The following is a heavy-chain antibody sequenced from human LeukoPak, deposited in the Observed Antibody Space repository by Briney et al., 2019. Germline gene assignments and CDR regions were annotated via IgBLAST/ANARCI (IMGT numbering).Heavy chain of an antibody. CDR1: GFTFRSHC. CDR2: IRDDGSNK. Sequence: GSLRLSCATAGFTFRSHCMHWVRQAPSQGLEWVAFIRDDGSNKYYADSVKGRFTISRDNSKDTLYLQMNSLRAEDTAVYYCAKDRYYGSGSYSNLFDYWGQGTLVTVSS. D-gene: IGHD3-10*01. V-gene: IGHV3-30*02. J-gene: IGHJ4*02. CDR3: AKDRYYGSGSYSNLFDY.